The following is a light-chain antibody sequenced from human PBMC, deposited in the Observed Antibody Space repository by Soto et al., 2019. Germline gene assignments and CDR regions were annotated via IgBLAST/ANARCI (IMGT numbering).Light chain of an antibody. CDR1: SSDVGGYNY. CDR2: EVS. V-gene: IGLV2-14*01. CDR3: SSYTTTNTDV. J-gene: IGLJ1*01. Sequence: QSVRTQPASVSGSPGQSITISCTGSSSDVGGYNYVSWYQQHPGKAPKLMMYEVSNRPSGDSNRFSGSKSGNTASLTVSGLQAEDEADYYCSSYTTTNTDVFGTGTKVTVL.